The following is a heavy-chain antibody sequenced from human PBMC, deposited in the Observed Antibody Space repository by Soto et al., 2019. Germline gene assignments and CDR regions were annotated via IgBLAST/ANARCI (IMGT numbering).Heavy chain of an antibody. V-gene: IGHV3-23*01. J-gene: IGHJ6*03. D-gene: IGHD2-2*01. CDR2: ISGSGGST. CDR3: ANTLVPAAIWPQETGYYYYYYYMDV. Sequence: GGSLRLSCAASGFTFSSYAMSWVRQAPGKGLEWVSAISGSGGSTYYADSVKGRFTTSRDNSKNTLYLQMNSLRAEDTAVYYCANTLVPAAIWPQETGYYYYYYYMDVWGKGTTVTVSS. CDR1: GFTFSSYA.